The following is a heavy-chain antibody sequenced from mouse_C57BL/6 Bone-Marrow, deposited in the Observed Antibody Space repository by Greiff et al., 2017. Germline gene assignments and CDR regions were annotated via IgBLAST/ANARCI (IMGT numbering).Heavy chain of an antibody. D-gene: IGHD1-1*01. V-gene: IGHV5-2*01. CDR1: EYEFPSHD. CDR3: AIITTVVASSDFDV. CDR2: LNSDGGST. Sequence: EVHLVESGGGLVQPGESLKLSCESNEYEFPSHDMSWVRKTPEKRLELVAALNSDGGSTYYPDTMERRFIISRDNTKKTLYLQMSSLRSEDTAVYYCAIITTVVASSDFDVWGTGTTVTVSS. J-gene: IGHJ1*03.